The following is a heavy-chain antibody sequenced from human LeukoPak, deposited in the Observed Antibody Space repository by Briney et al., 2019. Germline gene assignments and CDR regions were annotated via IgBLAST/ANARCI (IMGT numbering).Heavy chain of an antibody. CDR1: GGSISSSNW. V-gene: IGHV4-4*02. J-gene: IGHJ4*02. CDR2: IYHSGST. D-gene: IGHD3-22*01. Sequence: PSGTLSLTCAVSGGSISSSNWGSWVRQPPGKGLEWIGEIYHSGSTNYNPSLKSRVTISVDKSKNQFSLKLSSVTAADTAVYYCARGPFSDYYDSSGYPLDYWGQGTLVTVSS. CDR3: ARGPFSDYYDSSGYPLDY.